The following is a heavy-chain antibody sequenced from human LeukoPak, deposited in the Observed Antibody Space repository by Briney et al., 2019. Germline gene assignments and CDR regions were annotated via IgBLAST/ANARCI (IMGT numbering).Heavy chain of an antibody. CDR3: ARNSGSSTNAFDI. J-gene: IGHJ3*02. V-gene: IGHV1-8*03. Sequence: ASVKVSCKASGYTLTSYDINWVRQATGQGLEWMGWMNPNSGNTGYAQKFQGRVTITRNTSISTAYMELSSLRSEDTAVYYCARNSGSSTNAFDIWGQGTMVTVSS. D-gene: IGHD1-26*01. CDR2: MNPNSGNT. CDR1: GYTLTSYD.